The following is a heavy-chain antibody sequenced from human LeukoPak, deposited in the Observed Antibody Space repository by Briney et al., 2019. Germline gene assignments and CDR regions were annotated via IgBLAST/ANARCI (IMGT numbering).Heavy chain of an antibody. Sequence: GGSLRLSCAASRFTFSNAWMNWVRRAPGKGLEWVGRIKSKVDGETTDYAAPVKGRFTISRDDSNNMVYLQMNSLKIEDTAVYYCAIDEPNYAPYDSDYWGQGTLVTVSS. CDR3: AIDEPNYAPYDSDY. CDR1: RFTFSNAW. V-gene: IGHV3-15*01. J-gene: IGHJ4*02. CDR2: IKSKVDGETT. D-gene: IGHD4/OR15-4a*01.